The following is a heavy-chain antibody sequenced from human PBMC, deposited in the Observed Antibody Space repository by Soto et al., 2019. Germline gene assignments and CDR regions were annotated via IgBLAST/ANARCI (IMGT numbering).Heavy chain of an antibody. CDR2: ISFSGDYI. CDR1: GFPLEKYG. J-gene: IGHJ4*02. V-gene: IGHV3-21*01. Sequence: PGGSLRLSCAVSGFPLEKYGMNWVRQAPGKGLEWVSSISFSGDYIYYADSVKGRFTISRDNARNSLYLQMNRLRAEDTAVYYCARESEDLTSNFDYWGQGTLVTVSS. CDR3: ARESEDLTSNFDY.